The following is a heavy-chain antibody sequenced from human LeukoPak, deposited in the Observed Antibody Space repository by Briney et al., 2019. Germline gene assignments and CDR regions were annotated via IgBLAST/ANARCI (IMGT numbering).Heavy chain of an antibody. CDR3: ARDAQLTMVRGDY. V-gene: IGHV3-7*01. D-gene: IGHD3-10*01. CDR1: GFTFSSYW. J-gene: IGHJ4*02. Sequence: GGSLRLSCAASGFTFSSYWMSWVRQAPGKGLEWVANIKQDGSEKYYVDPVKGRFTISRDNAKNSLYLQMNSLRAEDTAVYYCARDAQLTMVRGDYWGQGTLVTVSS. CDR2: IKQDGSEK.